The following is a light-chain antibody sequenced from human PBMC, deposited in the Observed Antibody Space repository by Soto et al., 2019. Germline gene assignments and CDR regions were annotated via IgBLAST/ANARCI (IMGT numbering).Light chain of an antibody. CDR2: DAS. J-gene: IGKJ4*01. CDR3: QQYDNLPPT. V-gene: IGKV1-33*01. CDR1: QDISKY. Sequence: DIQMTQSPSSLSASVGDRVTITCQASQDISKYLNWYQQKPGKAPRLLIYDASDLETGVPSRFSGSGSGTDFTFTISSLQPEDIATYCCQQYDNLPPTFGGGTKVEIK.